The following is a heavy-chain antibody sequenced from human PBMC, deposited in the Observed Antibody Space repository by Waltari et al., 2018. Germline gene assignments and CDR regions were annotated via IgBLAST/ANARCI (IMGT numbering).Heavy chain of an antibody. CDR2: INQDGSEK. V-gene: IGHV3-7*01. CDR1: GFTFTSNW. Sequence: EEQLVESGGGLVQPGGSLRLSCAASGFTFTSNWMAWVRQAPGKGVEWGANINQDGSEKRYVDSVKGRFTISRDNARNSLYLQLNSLRAEDTALYYCARDYYYYMDVWGKGTTVTVSS. J-gene: IGHJ6*03. CDR3: ARDYYYYMDV.